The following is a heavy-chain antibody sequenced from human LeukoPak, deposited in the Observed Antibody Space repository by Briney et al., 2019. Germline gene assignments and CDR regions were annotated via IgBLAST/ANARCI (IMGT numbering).Heavy chain of an antibody. CDR3: AKGIGITGTTPFDY. CDR2: IWYGGSNK. D-gene: IGHD1-7*01. V-gene: IGHV3-33*03. J-gene: IGHJ4*02. Sequence: GRSLRLSCAASGFTFSSYGMHWVRQAPGKGLEWVAVIWYGGSNKYYADSVKGRFTISRDNAKNPLYLQMNSLRAEDMALYYCAKGIGITGTTPFDYWGQGTLVTVSS. CDR1: GFTFSSYG.